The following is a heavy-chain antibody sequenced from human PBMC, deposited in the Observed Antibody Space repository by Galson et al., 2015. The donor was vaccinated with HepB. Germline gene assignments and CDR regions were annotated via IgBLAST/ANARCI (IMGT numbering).Heavy chain of an antibody. J-gene: IGHJ4*02. CDR1: GFTFSSYG. D-gene: IGHD3-10*01. CDR3: AKMGHGSGSYYNAGDY. V-gene: IGHV3-30*02. CDR2: IRYDGSNK. Sequence: SLRLSCAASGFTFSSYGMHWVRQAPGKGLEWVAFIRYDGSNKYYADSVKGRFTISRDNSKNTLYLQMNSLRAEDTAVYYCAKMGHGSGSYYNAGDYWGQGTLVTVSS.